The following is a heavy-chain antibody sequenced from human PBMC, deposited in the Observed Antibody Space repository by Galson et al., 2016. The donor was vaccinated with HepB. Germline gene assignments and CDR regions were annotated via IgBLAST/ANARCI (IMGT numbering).Heavy chain of an antibody. CDR3: SRPPSSIAAPSDAFDL. D-gene: IGHD6-6*01. Sequence: SETLSLTCAVSNGSITSAHWWTWVRQSPGKGLEWTGEIYPSGGTNYNPSLNSRVTMSVDKSKNQLSLKLNSVTAADTAVYYCSRPPSSIAAPSDAFDLWGRGTMVTVSS. V-gene: IGHV4-4*02. CDR2: IYPSGGT. J-gene: IGHJ3*01. CDR1: NGSITSAHW.